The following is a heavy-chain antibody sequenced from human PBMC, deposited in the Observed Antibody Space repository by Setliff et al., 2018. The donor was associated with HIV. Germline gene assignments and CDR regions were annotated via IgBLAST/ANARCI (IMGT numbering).Heavy chain of an antibody. J-gene: IGHJ4*02. D-gene: IGHD2-15*01. CDR1: GFSFSRYA. CDR3: ATYRGYNSGDRWSFFDY. Sequence: GGSLRLSCAASGFSFSRYAMGWVRQAPGKGLEWVSSLSGSGVTSYYADSVKGRFTISRDSSKNTLYLQLNSLRAEDAAVYYCATYRGYNSGDRWSFFDYWGQGTLVTVSS. CDR2: LSGSGVTS. V-gene: IGHV3-23*01.